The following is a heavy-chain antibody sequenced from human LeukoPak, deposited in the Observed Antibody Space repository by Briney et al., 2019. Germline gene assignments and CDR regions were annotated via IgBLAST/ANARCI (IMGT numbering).Heavy chain of an antibody. CDR2: IYPGDSDT. J-gene: IGHJ6*02. D-gene: IGHD6-13*01. CDR1: GYSFTSYW. V-gene: IGHV5-51*01. Sequence: GESLKISCKGSGYSFTSYWIGWVRQMPGKGLEWMGIIYPGDSDTRYSPSFQGQVTISADKSISTAYLQWGSLKASDTAMYYCARHGAAGRYYYGMDVWGQGTTVTVSS. CDR3: ARHGAAGRYYYGMDV.